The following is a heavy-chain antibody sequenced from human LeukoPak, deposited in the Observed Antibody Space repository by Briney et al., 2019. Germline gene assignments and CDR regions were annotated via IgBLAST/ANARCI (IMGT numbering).Heavy chain of an antibody. CDR2: IYTSGST. D-gene: IGHD3-3*01. Sequence: SETLSLTCTVSGGSISSYYWSWMRQSPGKGLEWIGYIYTSGSTKYNPSLKSRVTISIDTSKNQFSLKLSSVTAADTAVYYCTRHRDTIFPFDPWGQGTLVTVSS. J-gene: IGHJ5*02. CDR3: TRHRDTIFPFDP. CDR1: GGSISSYY. V-gene: IGHV4-4*09.